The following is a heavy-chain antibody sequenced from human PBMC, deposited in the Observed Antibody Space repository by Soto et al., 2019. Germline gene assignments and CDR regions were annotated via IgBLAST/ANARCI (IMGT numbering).Heavy chain of an antibody. CDR2: MSGSGGYI. V-gene: IGHV3-23*01. CDR3: RVDCGRTCYSPGNVHNWFDP. Sequence: EVQLLESGGDLVQPGGSLRLSCVASGFTSSRYAMSWVRQPPGKGLEWVSAMSGSGGYIYYADSVKGRFTISRDSSKNMLYLQINTLRAEDTAVYYCRVDCGRTCYSPGNVHNWFDPWGQGTLVTVSS. CDR1: GFTSSRYA. D-gene: IGHD2-15*01. J-gene: IGHJ5*02.